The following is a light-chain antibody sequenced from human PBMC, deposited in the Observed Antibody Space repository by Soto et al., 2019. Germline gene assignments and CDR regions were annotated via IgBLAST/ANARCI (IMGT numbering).Light chain of an antibody. J-gene: IGLJ3*02. V-gene: IGLV1-44*01. Sequence: QSVLTQPPSASGTPGQRVTISCSGSSSNIGSNTVTWYQQLPGTAPKLLIYRNNQRPSGVPDRFSGSKSGTSASLAISGLQSEDEADYYCVAWDDSLNGRLFGGGTKLTVL. CDR2: RNN. CDR1: SSNIGSNT. CDR3: VAWDDSLNGRL.